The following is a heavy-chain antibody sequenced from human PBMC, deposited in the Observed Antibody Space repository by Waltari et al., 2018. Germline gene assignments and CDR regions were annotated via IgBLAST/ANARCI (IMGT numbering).Heavy chain of an antibody. V-gene: IGHV1-18*04. J-gene: IGHJ5*02. CDR1: GYTFTTYS. CDR2: ISASNGKT. Sequence: QVHLEQSGAELKKPGASVKVSCKASGYTFTTYSITWVRQAPGQGLEWMGWISASNGKTNYAQKFQGRVTMTPDTSTNTAYMELKSLRSDDTAMYYCARRTANTRFDPWGQGSLVTVSS. CDR3: ARRTANTRFDP. D-gene: IGHD5-18*01.